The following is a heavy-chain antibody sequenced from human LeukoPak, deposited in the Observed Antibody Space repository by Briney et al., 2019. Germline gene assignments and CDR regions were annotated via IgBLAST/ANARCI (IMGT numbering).Heavy chain of an antibody. CDR1: GFTFNYYS. V-gene: IGHV3-48*02. D-gene: IGHD5-24*01. CDR2: ITSSSSTI. CDR3: ARNGYLPADYYFDY. Sequence: GGSLRLSCAASGFTFNYYSMNWVRQAPGKGLEWVSYITSSSSTIYYADSVKGRFTISRDNVKNSLYLQMNSLRDEDTAVYYCARNGYLPADYYFDYWGQGTLVTVSS. J-gene: IGHJ4*02.